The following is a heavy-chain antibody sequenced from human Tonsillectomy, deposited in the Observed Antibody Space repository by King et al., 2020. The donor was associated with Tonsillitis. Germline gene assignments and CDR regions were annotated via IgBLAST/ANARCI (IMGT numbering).Heavy chain of an antibody. CDR1: GFTFSSYE. Sequence: VQLVESGGGLVQPGGSLRLSCAASGFTFSSYEMNGVRQAPGKGLEWVSYISSRCSTIYYADSGKGRFTHSRDNAKNSLYLQMNSRRAEDTAVYYCARAVSVYYDSSGYYYELGAFDIWGQGTMVTVSS. J-gene: IGHJ3*02. V-gene: IGHV3-48*03. CDR2: ISSRCSTI. D-gene: IGHD3-22*01. CDR3: ARAVSVYYDSSGYYYELGAFDI.